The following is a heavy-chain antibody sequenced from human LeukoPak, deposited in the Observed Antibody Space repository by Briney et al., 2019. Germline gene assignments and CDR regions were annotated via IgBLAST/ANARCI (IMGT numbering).Heavy chain of an antibody. J-gene: IGHJ3*02. CDR2: ISSSSSNT. D-gene: IGHD4-17*01. CDR1: GFTFRSYS. Sequence: GGSLRLSCAASGFTFRSYSMNWVRQASGKGLEWVSFISSSSSNTYYADSVKGRFTISRDNAKNSLYLQMNSLRAKDTAVYYCARAVTTFAFDIWGQGTMVTVSS. V-gene: IGHV3-21*01. CDR3: ARAVTTFAFDI.